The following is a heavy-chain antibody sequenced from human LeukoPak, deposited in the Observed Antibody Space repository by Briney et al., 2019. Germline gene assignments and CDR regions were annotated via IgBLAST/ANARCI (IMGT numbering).Heavy chain of an antibody. CDR3: ARGAVPGYYDYFDWLLYYDY. Sequence: ASVKVSCKASGYTFTSYGISWVRQAPGQGLEWMGWISAYNGNTNYAQKLQGRVTMTTDTSTSTAYMELRSLRSDDTAVYYYARGAVPGYYDYFDWLLYYDYWGQGTLVTVSS. J-gene: IGHJ4*02. D-gene: IGHD3-9*01. CDR2: ISAYNGNT. V-gene: IGHV1-18*01. CDR1: GYTFTSYG.